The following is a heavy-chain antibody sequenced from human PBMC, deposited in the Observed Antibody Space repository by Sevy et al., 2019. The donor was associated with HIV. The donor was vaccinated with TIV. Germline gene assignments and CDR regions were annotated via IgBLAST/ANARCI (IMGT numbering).Heavy chain of an antibody. D-gene: IGHD2-2*02. J-gene: IGHJ2*01. Sequence: SETLSLTCAVSGGSFSGFSWNWIRQPPGKGLEWIGEVNHYSPSLKSRATISLDTSKNQFSLKLHSVTAADTAWYFCAGGVEGVVPSPIIGLGPWAKYWSFDLWGRSTLVTVSS. CDR3: AGGVEGVVPSPIIGLGPWAKYWSFDL. CDR1: GGSFSGFS. CDR2: VNH. V-gene: IGHV4-34*01.